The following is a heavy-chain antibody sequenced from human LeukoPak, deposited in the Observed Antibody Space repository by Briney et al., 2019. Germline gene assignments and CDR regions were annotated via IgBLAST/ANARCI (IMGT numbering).Heavy chain of an antibody. CDR1: GGSISSSSYY. CDR3: ARVSLYCSSTSCYVFDY. J-gene: IGHJ4*02. V-gene: IGHV4-39*07. Sequence: SETLSLTCTVSGGSISSSSYYWGWIRQPPGKGLEWIGSIYYSGSTYYNPSLKSRVTISVDTSKNQFSLKLSSVTAADTAVYYCARVSLYCSSTSCYVFDYWGQGTLVTVSS. CDR2: IYYSGST. D-gene: IGHD2-2*01.